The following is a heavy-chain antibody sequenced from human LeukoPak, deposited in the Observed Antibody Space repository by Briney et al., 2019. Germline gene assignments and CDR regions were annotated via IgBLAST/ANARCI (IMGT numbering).Heavy chain of an antibody. CDR1: GGTFSSYA. CDR2: IIPIFGTA. D-gene: IGHD5-24*01. Sequence: SVKVSCKASGGTFSSYAISWVRQAPRQGLEWMGGIIPIFGTANYAQKFQGRVTITADESTSTAYMELSSLRSEDTAVYYCARESGMATTQLSDWGQGTLVTVSS. CDR3: ARESGMATTQLSD. J-gene: IGHJ4*02. V-gene: IGHV1-69*13.